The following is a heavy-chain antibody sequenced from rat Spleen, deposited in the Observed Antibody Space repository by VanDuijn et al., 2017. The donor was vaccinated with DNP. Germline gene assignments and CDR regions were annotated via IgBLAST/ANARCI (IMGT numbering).Heavy chain of an antibody. CDR1: GYSITSNFR. D-gene: IGHD5-1*01. CDR2: INNAGIT. Sequence: EVQLQESGPGLVNPSQLLSLTCSVTGYSITSNFRWSWIRKFPGNKLEWMGYINNAGITDYNPSLKSRISITRDTSRNQFFLQVNSVTTDDTATYYCAVQLGVFDYWGQGVMVTVSS. CDR3: AVQLGVFDY. J-gene: IGHJ2*01. V-gene: IGHV3-3*01.